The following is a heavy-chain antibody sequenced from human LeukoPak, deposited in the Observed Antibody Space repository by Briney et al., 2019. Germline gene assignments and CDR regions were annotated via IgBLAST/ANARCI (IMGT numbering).Heavy chain of an antibody. Sequence: EASVKVSCKASGYTFTSYGISWVRQAPGQGLEWMGWISAYNGNTDYAQKLQGRVTMTTDTSTSTAYMELRSLRSDDTAVYYCARVLAYCSSTSCHDYWGQGTLVTVYS. V-gene: IGHV1-18*01. CDR2: ISAYNGNT. J-gene: IGHJ4*02. D-gene: IGHD2-2*01. CDR3: ARVLAYCSSTSCHDY. CDR1: GYTFTSYG.